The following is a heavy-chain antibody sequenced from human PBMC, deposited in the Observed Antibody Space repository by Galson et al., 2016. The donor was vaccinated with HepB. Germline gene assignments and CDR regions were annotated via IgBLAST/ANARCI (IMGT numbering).Heavy chain of an antibody. D-gene: IGHD6-19*01. CDR2: TYYRSKWYN. J-gene: IGHJ5*02. CDR3: ARVTVAGTRGFGP. CDR1: GDSVSRSGAT. Sequence: CAISGDSVSRSGATWNWIRQSPSRGLEWLGRTYYRSKWYNDYAVSVKSRITINPDTSKNQFSLQLNSVTPEDTAVYYCARVTVAGTRGFGPWGQGTLGTGSS. V-gene: IGHV6-1*01.